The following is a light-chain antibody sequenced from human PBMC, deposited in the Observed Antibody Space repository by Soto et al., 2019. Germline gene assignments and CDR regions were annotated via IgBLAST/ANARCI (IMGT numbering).Light chain of an antibody. CDR3: QQYNDWPPVT. CDR2: GAS. CDR1: QSVSNN. V-gene: IGKV3-15*01. Sequence: ETVMTQSPATLSVSPGERATLSCRASQSVSNNLAWYQQKPSQAPRLLIYGASTRATGIPARFSGSGSGTEFTLTISSLQSEDFAVYYGQQYNDWPPVTFGQGTRLEIK. J-gene: IGKJ5*01.